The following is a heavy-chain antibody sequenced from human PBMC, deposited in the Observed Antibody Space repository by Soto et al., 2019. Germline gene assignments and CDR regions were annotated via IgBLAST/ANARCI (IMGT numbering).Heavy chain of an antibody. CDR2: IIPIFGTT. Sequence: QVQLVQSGAEVKKPGSSVKVSCKASGGTFSSYPLSWVRPAPGQGLEWMGGIIPIFGTTKYAQKFQGRVTIIADESTTTAYMELSSLRSEDTAVYYCAMIDYSSGSDYWGQGTLVTVSS. D-gene: IGHD6-19*01. CDR3: AMIDYSSGSDY. V-gene: IGHV1-69*01. CDR1: GGTFSSYP. J-gene: IGHJ4*02.